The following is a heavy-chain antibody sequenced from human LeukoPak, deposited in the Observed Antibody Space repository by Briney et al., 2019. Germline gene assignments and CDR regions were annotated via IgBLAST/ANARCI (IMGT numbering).Heavy chain of an antibody. CDR3: ARDPPGIAASGTYY. CDR2: IYSGGST. Sequence: GGSLRLSCAASGFTVSSNYMSWVRQAPGKGLEWVSVIYSGGSTYYADSVKGRFTISRDSSKNTLFLQMNSLRVEDTAVYYCARDPPGIAASGTYYWGQGTLVTVSS. D-gene: IGHD6-13*01. V-gene: IGHV3-53*01. CDR1: GFTVSSNY. J-gene: IGHJ4*02.